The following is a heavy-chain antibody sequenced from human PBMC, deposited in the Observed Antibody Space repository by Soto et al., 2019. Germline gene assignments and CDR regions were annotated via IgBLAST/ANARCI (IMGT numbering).Heavy chain of an antibody. V-gene: IGHV3-43*01. J-gene: IGHJ4*02. CDR2: ISWDGGST. CDR1: GFTFDDYT. CDR3: AKDVSGAAADPAGNYFDY. D-gene: IGHD6-13*01. Sequence: DVQLVESGGVVVQPGGSLRLSCAASGFTFDDYTMHWVRQAPGKGLEWVSVISWDGGSTYYADSVKGRFTISRDNSKNSLYLQMNSLRTEDTALYYCAKDVSGAAADPAGNYFDYWGQGTLVTVSS.